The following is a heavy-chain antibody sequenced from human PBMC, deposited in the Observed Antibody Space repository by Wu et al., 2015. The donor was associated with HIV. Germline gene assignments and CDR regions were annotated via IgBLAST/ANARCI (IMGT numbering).Heavy chain of an antibody. CDR2: ISGYNDNT. CDR3: ARERVDYDSSGYRLSRGHHFDY. D-gene: IGHD3-22*01. CDR1: GDTLTTFG. Sequence: QVQLVPSGTEVKKPGASVKISCQASGDTLTTFGINWVRQAPGQGLEWMGWISGYNDNTVYAQKVQGRVTMTTDTSTSTAYMELRSLRSDDTAVYYCARERVDYDSSGYRLSRGHHFDYVGRGTLGHRLL. V-gene: IGHV1-18*01. J-gene: IGHJ4*01.